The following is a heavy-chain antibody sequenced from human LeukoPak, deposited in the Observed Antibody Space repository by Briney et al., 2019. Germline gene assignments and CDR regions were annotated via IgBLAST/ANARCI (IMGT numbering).Heavy chain of an antibody. CDR3: ARDNGDWPGTYYYYYGMDV. CDR2: ISTYDHDT. Sequence: ASVKVSCKASGYTFTNYGISWVRQAPGQGLEWMAWISTYDHDTNYAQKFRGRVTMTTDTSTSTAYMELRSLGSDDTAVYYCARDNGDWPGTYYYYYGMDVWGQGTTVTVSS. CDR1: GYTFTNYG. V-gene: IGHV1-18*01. D-gene: IGHD4-17*01. J-gene: IGHJ6*02.